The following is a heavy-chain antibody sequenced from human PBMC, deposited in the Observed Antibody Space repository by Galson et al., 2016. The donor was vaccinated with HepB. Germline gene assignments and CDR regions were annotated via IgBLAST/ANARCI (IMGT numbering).Heavy chain of an antibody. Sequence: SLRLSCAASGFTFNNYGMTWVRQAPGKGLEVVSSLSRSGDSTDYADSVKGRFTISRDNSKNTLSLQMNSLTADDTAIYYCVQGSTAPAVWGKGTTVTVSS. CDR1: GFTFNNYG. V-gene: IGHV3-23*01. CDR3: VQGSTAPAV. J-gene: IGHJ6*04. D-gene: IGHD2-2*01. CDR2: LSRSGDST.